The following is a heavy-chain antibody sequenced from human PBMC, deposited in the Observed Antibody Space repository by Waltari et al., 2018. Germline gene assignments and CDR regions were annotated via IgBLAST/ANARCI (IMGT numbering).Heavy chain of an antibody. CDR2: IIPIFGTA. J-gene: IGHJ5*02. CDR1: GGTFISYG. Sequence: QVQLVQSGAEVKKPGSSVKVSCKASGGTFISYGLSWVRQAPGQGLEWMGGIIPIFGTANYAQKFQGRVTITADESTSTAYMELSSLRSEDTAVYYCARERSYDSSGYYNWFDPWGQGTLVTVSS. CDR3: ARERSYDSSGYYNWFDP. D-gene: IGHD3-22*01. V-gene: IGHV1-69*01.